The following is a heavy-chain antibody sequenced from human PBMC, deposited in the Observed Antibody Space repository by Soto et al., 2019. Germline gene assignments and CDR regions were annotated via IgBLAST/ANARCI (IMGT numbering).Heavy chain of an antibody. V-gene: IGHV3-33*01. Sequence: PGGSLRLSCAASGFTFSVYGMHWVLQAPGKGLEWVAVIWNDGSDKYYVDSVKGRFTISRDNSKNTLYLQMNSLRAEDTAVYYCARVFTYYYDSSGYFQRRGAFDIWGHGTMVTVS. D-gene: IGHD3-22*01. J-gene: IGHJ3*02. CDR3: ARVFTYYYDSSGYFQRRGAFDI. CDR1: GFTFSVYG. CDR2: IWNDGSDK.